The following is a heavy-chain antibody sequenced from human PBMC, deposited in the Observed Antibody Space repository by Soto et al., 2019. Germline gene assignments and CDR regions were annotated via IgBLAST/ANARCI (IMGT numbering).Heavy chain of an antibody. CDR3: AHSPAPRVYFQH. CDR2: IYWDDGK. V-gene: IGHV2-5*02. Sequence: SGPTLVNPTQTLTLTCVFSGFSLNTGGVTVGWIRQPPGKALEWVALIYWDDGKRYSPSLKSRLTITKETSRNQVVLTMTNVDPEDAATYFCAHSPAPRVYFQHWGEGTLVTVSS. D-gene: IGHD3-10*01. CDR1: GFSLNTGGVT. J-gene: IGHJ1*01.